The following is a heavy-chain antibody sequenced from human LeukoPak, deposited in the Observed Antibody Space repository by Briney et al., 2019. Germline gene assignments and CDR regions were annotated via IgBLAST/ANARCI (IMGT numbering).Heavy chain of an antibody. D-gene: IGHD2-15*01. CDR2: INYSGRT. Sequence: PSGTLSLTCTVSGGSISSYYWYWLRQPPGKGLEWIGYINYSGRTTYNPSLKSRLTISVDTSKNQFSLRLNSVTAADTAVYYCARGGYCSGGSCTRSPWFDPWGQGTLVTVSS. CDR3: ARGGYCSGGSCTRSPWFDP. V-gene: IGHV4-59*08. CDR1: GGSISSYY. J-gene: IGHJ5*02.